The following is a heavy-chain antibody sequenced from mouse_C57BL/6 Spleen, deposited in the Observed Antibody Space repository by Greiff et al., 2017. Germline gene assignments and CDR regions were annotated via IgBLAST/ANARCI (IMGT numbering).Heavy chain of an antibody. CDR3: AIATDFDV. J-gene: IGHJ1*03. V-gene: IGHV1-18*01. Sequence: EVQLQQSGPELVKPGASVKIPCKASGYTFTDYNMHWVKQSHGQSLEWIGDINPTNGGTIYNQKFKGKATLTVDKSSSTAYMQLRSLTSEDTAVYYCAIATDFDVWGTGTTVTVSS. CDR1: GYTFTDYN. CDR2: INPTNGGT. D-gene: IGHD1-1*01.